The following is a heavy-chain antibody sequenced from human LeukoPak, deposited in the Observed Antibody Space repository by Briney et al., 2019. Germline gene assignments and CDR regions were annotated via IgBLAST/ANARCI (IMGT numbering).Heavy chain of an antibody. D-gene: IGHD3-10*01. V-gene: IGHV3-30*14. Sequence: HLGGSLRLSCAASGFTFSSYAMHWVRQAPGKGLEWVAVISYDGSNKYYADSVKGRFTISRDNSKNTLYLQMNSLRAEDTAVYYCARVPNYGSGSGFDPWGQGTLVTVSS. CDR1: GFTFSSYA. CDR2: ISYDGSNK. J-gene: IGHJ5*02. CDR3: ARVPNYGSGSGFDP.